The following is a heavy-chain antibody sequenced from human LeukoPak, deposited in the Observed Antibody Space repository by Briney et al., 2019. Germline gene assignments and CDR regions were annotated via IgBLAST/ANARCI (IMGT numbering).Heavy chain of an antibody. Sequence: ASVKVSCKASGYTFTNYGISWVRQAPGQGLEWMGWIGTYNSNTNYAQKLQGRVTMTTDTSTSTAHMELRSLRSDDTAVYYCARGSGYSGYGDLQYFDYWGQGTLVTVSS. CDR2: IGTYNSNT. CDR3: ARGSGYSGYGDLQYFDY. CDR1: GYTFTNYG. D-gene: IGHD5-12*01. J-gene: IGHJ4*02. V-gene: IGHV1-18*01.